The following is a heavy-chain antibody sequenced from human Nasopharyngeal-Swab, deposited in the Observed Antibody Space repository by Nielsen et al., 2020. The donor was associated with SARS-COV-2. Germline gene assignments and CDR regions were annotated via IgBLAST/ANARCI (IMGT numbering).Heavy chain of an antibody. CDR3: ARGAFGLDHSWFDP. CDR1: GYSFTNYG. Sequence: ASVKVSCKASGYSFTNYGISWVRQAPGQGLEWMGWMNPKSGEVGYEQKFQGRVTMTRNTATATAYMELSGLRHEDTAVYYCARGAFGLDHSWFDPWGQGTLVIVSS. D-gene: IGHD3/OR15-3a*01. V-gene: IGHV1-8*02. CDR2: MNPKSGEV. J-gene: IGHJ5*01.